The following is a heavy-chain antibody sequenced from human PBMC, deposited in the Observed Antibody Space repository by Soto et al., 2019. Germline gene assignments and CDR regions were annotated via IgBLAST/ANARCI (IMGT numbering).Heavy chain of an antibody. D-gene: IGHD3-10*01. CDR3: AGDLYYYGWGSYYYGIDF. CDR1: GFTFSSYG. Sequence: QVQLVESGGGVVQPGRSLRLSCAASGFTFSSYGMHWVRQAPGKGLEWVAVIWYDGSNKYYADSVKGRFTSSRDNSKNPLYLNMICLKAEDTAVYYCAGDLYYYGWGSYYYGIDFWGQGTTVTVSS. J-gene: IGHJ6*02. V-gene: IGHV3-33*01. CDR2: IWYDGSNK.